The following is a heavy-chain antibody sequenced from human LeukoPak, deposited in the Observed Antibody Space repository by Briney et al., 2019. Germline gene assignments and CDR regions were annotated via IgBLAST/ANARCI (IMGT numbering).Heavy chain of an antibody. CDR3: ATSYYYDSSGYYFHWFDP. CDR2: IIPIFGTA. D-gene: IGHD3-22*01. CDR1: GGTFSSYA. J-gene: IGHJ5*02. V-gene: IGHV1-69*13. Sequence: SVKVSCKASGGTFSSYAISWVRQAPGQGLEWIGGIIPIFGTANYAQKFQGRVTITADESTSTAYMELSSLRSEDTAVYYCATSYYYDSSGYYFHWFDPWGQGTLVTVSS.